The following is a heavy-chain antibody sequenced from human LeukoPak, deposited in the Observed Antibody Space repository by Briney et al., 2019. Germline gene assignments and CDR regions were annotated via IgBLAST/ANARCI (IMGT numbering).Heavy chain of an antibody. Sequence: PGGSLRLSCAASGFTFSSYWMHWVRQAPGKGLVWVSRINSGGSSTSYADSVKGRFTISRDNAKNTLYLQMNSLRAEDTAVYYCARGARHYDSSGYYYGLNYWGQGTLVTVSS. CDR1: GFTFSSYW. V-gene: IGHV3-74*01. J-gene: IGHJ4*02. D-gene: IGHD3-22*01. CDR2: INSGGSST. CDR3: ARGARHYDSSGYYYGLNY.